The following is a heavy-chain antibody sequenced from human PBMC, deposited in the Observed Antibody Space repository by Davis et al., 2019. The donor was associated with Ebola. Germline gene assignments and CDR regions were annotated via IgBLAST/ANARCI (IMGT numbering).Heavy chain of an antibody. CDR2: ISYDGSND. J-gene: IGHJ6*02. CDR1: GFTFSNYA. CDR3: ARDLFYSSSADYYYYYGMDV. D-gene: IGHD6-6*01. Sequence: GGSLRLSCAASGFTFSNYAMNWVRQAPGKGLEWVAVISYDGSNDYYADSVKGRFTISRDNAKNSLYLQMNSLRAEDTAVYYCARDLFYSSSADYYYYYGMDVWGQGTTVTVSS. V-gene: IGHV3-30-3*01.